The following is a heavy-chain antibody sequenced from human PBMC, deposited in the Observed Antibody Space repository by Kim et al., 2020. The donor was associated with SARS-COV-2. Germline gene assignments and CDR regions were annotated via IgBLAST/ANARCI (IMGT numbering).Heavy chain of an antibody. CDR3: ARDGCSSTTCFPYFDY. J-gene: IGHJ4*01. CDR2: ISQDGSNK. D-gene: IGHD2-2*01. Sequence: GGSLRLSCAASGFTFSSYAMNWVRQAPGKGLEWVADISQDGSNKYYVDSVKGRFTISRDNSKNSLYLQMNSLRAEDTAVYYCARDGCSSTTCFPYFDYW. CDR1: GFTFSSYA. V-gene: IGHV3-30-3*01.